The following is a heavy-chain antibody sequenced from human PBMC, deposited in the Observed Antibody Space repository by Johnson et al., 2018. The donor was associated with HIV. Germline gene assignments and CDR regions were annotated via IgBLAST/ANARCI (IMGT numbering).Heavy chain of an antibody. CDR3: AKDLIELQGAFDI. J-gene: IGHJ3*02. CDR2: IRYDGSNK. D-gene: IGHD1-26*01. CDR1: GFTFSNVW. V-gene: IGHV3-30*02. Sequence: QVQLVESGGALVKPGGSLRLSCVASGFTFSNVWMTWVRQAPGKGLEWVAFIRYDGSNKYYADSVKGRFTISRDNSKNTLYLQMNSLRAEDTAVYYCAKDLIELQGAFDIWGQGTMVTVSS.